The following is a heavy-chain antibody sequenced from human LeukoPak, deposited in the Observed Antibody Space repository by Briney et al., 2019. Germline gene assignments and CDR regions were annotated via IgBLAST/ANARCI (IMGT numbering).Heavy chain of an antibody. D-gene: IGHD3-22*01. V-gene: IGHV3-64D*09. CDR2: IVSNGDST. J-gene: IGHJ6*02. CDR3: VNPGWYYDSSGYSYYYGMDV. CDR1: GFTFSRYG. Sequence: GGSLRLSCSASGFTFSRYGMHWVRQAPGKGLEYVSAIVSNGDSTYYADSVRGRFTISRDNAKNTLYLQMSSLRPDDTAVYYCVNPGWYYDSSGYSYYYGMDVWGQGTTVTVSS.